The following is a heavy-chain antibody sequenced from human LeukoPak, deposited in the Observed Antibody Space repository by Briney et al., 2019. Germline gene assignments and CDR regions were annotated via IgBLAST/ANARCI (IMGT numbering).Heavy chain of an antibody. CDR3: ARGKYYFDY. CDR2: MYYSGNT. V-gene: IGHV4-59*01. CDR1: VDSISGYY. J-gene: IGHJ4*02. Sequence: SETLSLTCTVSVDSISGYYWSWIRQPPGKGLEWIGYMYYSGNTNYNPSFKSRLTTSLDTSKNQFSLKLSSVTAADTAVYYCARGKYYFDYWGQGTLVTVSS.